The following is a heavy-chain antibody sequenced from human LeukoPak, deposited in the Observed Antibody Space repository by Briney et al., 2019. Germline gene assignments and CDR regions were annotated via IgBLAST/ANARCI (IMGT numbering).Heavy chain of an antibody. CDR3: VRPGIGTASLDGSDI. CDR1: GYSFTSYW. D-gene: IGHD6-13*01. V-gene: IGHV5-51*01. CDR2: IYPGDSDT. J-gene: IGHJ3*02. Sequence: GESLKISCKGSGYSFTSYWIGWVRQMPGKGLEWMGIIYPGDSDTRYSPSFQGQVTISADKSISTAYLQWSSLKASDTAMYYCVRPGIGTASLDGSDIWGQGTMVTVSS.